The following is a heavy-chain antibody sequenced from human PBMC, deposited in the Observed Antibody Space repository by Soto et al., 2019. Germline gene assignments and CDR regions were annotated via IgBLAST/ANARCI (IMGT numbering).Heavy chain of an antibody. CDR1: GFTFSSYS. V-gene: IGHV3-48*02. CDR3: ARDTYPSGYSGSYPSDY. Sequence: GGSLRLSCAASGFTFSSYSMNWVRQAPGKGLEWVSYISSSSTIYYADSVKGRFTISRDNAKNSLYLQMNSLRDEDTAVYYCARDTYPSGYSGSYPSDYWGQGTLVTVSS. CDR2: ISSSSTI. D-gene: IGHD1-26*01. J-gene: IGHJ4*02.